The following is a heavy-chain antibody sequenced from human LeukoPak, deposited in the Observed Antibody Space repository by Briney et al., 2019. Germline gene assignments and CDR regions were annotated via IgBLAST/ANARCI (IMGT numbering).Heavy chain of an antibody. CDR2: IYSGGST. V-gene: IGHV3-66*01. CDR1: GFTVSSNY. CDR3: AKSRNFYYYFMEV. J-gene: IGHJ6*03. Sequence: GGSLRLSCAASGFTVSSNYMSWVRQAPGKGLEWVSVIYSGGSTYYADSVKGRFTISRDNSKNTLYLQMNSLRADDTGLYYCAKSRNFYYYFMEVSGRGTKVTVSS.